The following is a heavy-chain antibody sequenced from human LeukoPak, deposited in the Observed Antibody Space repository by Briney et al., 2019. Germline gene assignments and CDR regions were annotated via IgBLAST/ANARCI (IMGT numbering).Heavy chain of an antibody. CDR2: ITYDGSTK. CDR3: AKDRSWHGLEY. J-gene: IGHJ4*02. V-gene: IGHV3-30*04. D-gene: IGHD3-16*02. Sequence: GGSLRLSCAASGFPFSSYAMSWVRQAPGKGLEWATLITYDGSTKYYADSVKGRFTISRDNSKNRLYLQMDSLRGEDTAVYYCAKDRSWHGLEYWGQGALVTVSS. CDR1: GFPFSSYA.